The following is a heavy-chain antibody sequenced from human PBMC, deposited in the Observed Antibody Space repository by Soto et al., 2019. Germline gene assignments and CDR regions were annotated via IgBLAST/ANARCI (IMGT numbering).Heavy chain of an antibody. D-gene: IGHD3-10*01. Sequence: LRLSCVASGFVFSDYAMSWVRQAPGKGLEWVSVISAGGSDTYYADSVKGRFTVSRVNSESTLYLQMNTLRAEDTAIYYCTRDQPITPWGQGTMVTVSS. V-gene: IGHV3-23*01. J-gene: IGHJ3*01. CDR3: TRDQPITP. CDR2: ISAGGSDT. CDR1: GFVFSDYA.